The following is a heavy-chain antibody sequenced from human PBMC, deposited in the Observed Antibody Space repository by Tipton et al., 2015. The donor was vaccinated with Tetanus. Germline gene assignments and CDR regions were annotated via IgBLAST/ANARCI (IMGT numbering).Heavy chain of an antibody. J-gene: IGHJ3*02. CDR1: GASISSYY. V-gene: IGHV4-4*07. D-gene: IGHD6-6*01. CDR2: VYNSGST. Sequence: TLSLTCTVSGASISSYYWSWIRQPAGKGLEWIGRVYNSGSTDYNPSLKSRLAMSLDTSKNQFSLKLSSVTAADTAVYYCARDHTRYSGSSVATFDIWGQGPLVPVSS. CDR3: ARDHTRYSGSSVATFDI.